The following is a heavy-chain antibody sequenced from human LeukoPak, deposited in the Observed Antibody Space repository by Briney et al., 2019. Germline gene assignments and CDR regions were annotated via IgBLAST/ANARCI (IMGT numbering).Heavy chain of an antibody. D-gene: IGHD3-22*01. J-gene: IGHJ4*02. CDR3: ARDSDSSGYCDF. V-gene: IGHV3-21*01. Sequence: GGSLRLSCAASGFTFSSYSMNWVRQAPGKGLEWVSSISSSSSYIYYADSVKGRFTISRDNAKNSLYLQMNSLRAEDTAVYYCARDSDSSGYCDFWGQGTLVTVSS. CDR2: ISSSSSYI. CDR1: GFTFSSYS.